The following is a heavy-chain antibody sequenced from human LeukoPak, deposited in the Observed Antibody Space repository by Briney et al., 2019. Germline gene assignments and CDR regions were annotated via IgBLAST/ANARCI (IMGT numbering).Heavy chain of an antibody. D-gene: IGHD6-6*01. CDR1: GGSISSGGYS. CDR3: ARDDGEYSSSSFDY. Sequence: SQTLSLTCAVSGGSISSGGYSWSWIRQPPGKGLEWIGYIYYSGSTYYNPSLKSRVTISVDTSKNQFSLKLSSVTAADTAVYYCARDDGEYSSSSFDYWGQGTLVTVSS. CDR2: IYYSGST. J-gene: IGHJ4*02. V-gene: IGHV4-30-4*07.